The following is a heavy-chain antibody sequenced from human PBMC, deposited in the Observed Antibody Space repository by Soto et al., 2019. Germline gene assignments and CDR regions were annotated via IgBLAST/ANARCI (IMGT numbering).Heavy chain of an antibody. J-gene: IGHJ4*02. V-gene: IGHV3-23*01. CDR1: GFTFSSYA. Sequence: GGSLRLSCAASGFTFSSYAMSWGRQAPGKGLEWVSAISGSGGSTYYADSVKGRFTISRDDSKNTLYLNMNSLRAEDKAVYYCAKGQDQYCSGGSCPFDYWGQGTLVTVSS. CDR3: AKGQDQYCSGGSCPFDY. CDR2: ISGSGGST. D-gene: IGHD2-15*01.